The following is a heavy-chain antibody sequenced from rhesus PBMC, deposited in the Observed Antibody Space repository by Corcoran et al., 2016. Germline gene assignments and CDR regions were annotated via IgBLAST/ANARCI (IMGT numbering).Heavy chain of an antibody. D-gene: IGHD6-31*01. V-gene: IGHV4S19*01. CDR3: ARDRRIAAAGTGFDY. CDR2: ISGSGGST. J-gene: IGHJ4*01. CDR1: GGSVSSGNW. Sequence: QVQLQESGPGLVKPSETLSLTCGVSGGSVSSGNWWSWIRQPPGKGLELIGIISGSGGSTHYNPSLKSRVNISTDTSKNQFSLKLSSVTAADTAVYYCARDRRIAAAGTGFDYWGQGVLVTVSS.